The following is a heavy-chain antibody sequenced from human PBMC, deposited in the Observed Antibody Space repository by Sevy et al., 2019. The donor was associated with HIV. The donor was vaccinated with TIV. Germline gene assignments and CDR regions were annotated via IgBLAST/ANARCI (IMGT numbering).Heavy chain of an antibody. CDR1: GFTFTRYA. CDR3: ALERLSSNVAEYFQN. CDR2: ISLDGGNQ. D-gene: IGHD1-1*01. V-gene: IGHV3-30-3*01. J-gene: IGHJ1*01. Sequence: GGSLRLSCAASGFTFTRYAMNWVRQAPGKGLEWVATISLDGGNQHYADSVRGRFTISRDNSQNALFLQMNSLRPDDTALYYCALERLSSNVAEYFQNWGQGALVTVSS.